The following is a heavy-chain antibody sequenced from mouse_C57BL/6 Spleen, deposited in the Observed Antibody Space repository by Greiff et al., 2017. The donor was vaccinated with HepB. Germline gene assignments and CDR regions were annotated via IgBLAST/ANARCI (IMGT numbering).Heavy chain of an antibody. Sequence: QVQLQQPGAELVRPGSSVKLSCKASGYTFTSYWMHWVKQRPIQGLEWIGNIDPSDSETHYNQKFKDKATLTVDKSSSTAYMQLSSLTSEDSAVYYCARGSAQAAWFGYWGQGTLVTVAA. CDR3: ARGSAQAAWFGY. J-gene: IGHJ3*01. CDR1: GYTFTSYW. V-gene: IGHV1-52*01. D-gene: IGHD3-2*02. CDR2: IDPSDSET.